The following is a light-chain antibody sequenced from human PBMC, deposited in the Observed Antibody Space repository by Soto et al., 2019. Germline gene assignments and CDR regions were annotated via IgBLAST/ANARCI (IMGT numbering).Light chain of an antibody. CDR1: QSVLYSSNNKNY. J-gene: IGKJ1*01. CDR3: QQYYSTPPT. CDR2: WAS. Sequence: DIVMTQSPDSLAVSLGERATINCKSSQSVLYSSNNKNYLVWYQQKPGQPPKLLIYWASTRESGVPDRFSGSGSGTDFTLTIISLQAEDVAVYYCQQYYSTPPTFGQGTKVEIK. V-gene: IGKV4-1*01.